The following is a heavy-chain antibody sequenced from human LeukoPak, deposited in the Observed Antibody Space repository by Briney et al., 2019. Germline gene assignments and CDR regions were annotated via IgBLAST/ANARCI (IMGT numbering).Heavy chain of an antibody. Sequence: PGGSLRLSCAASAFTFSSYGMHWVRQAPGKGLEWVAVIWYDGSNKYYADSVKGRFTISRDNSKHTLYLQMNSLSAEDTAVYYCAKDGPTVTIFGHFDYWGHGTLVTVSS. CDR3: AKDGPTVTIFGHFDY. D-gene: IGHD4-17*01. V-gene: IGHV3-30*02. J-gene: IGHJ4*01. CDR1: AFTFSSYG. CDR2: IWYDGSNK.